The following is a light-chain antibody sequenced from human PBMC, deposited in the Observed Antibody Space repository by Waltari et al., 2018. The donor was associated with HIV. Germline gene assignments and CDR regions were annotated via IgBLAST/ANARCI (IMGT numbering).Light chain of an antibody. CDR1: SSTIGRNS. CDR2: RNN. V-gene: IGLV1-47*01. Sequence: QSVMTQPPSASGTPGQRVTISCSGSSSTIGRNSVNWYQQLPGTTPKLLIYRNNQRPSGVPDRFSGSKSGTSASLAISGLRSEDEADYYCAAWDDSLSGSWVFGGGTQVTVL. J-gene: IGLJ3*02. CDR3: AAWDDSLSGSWV.